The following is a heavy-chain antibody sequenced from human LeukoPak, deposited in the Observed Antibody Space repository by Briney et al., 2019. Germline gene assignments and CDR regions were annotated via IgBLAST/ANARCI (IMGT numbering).Heavy chain of an antibody. V-gene: IGHV4-34*01. CDR3: ARGRGYNSFDY. CDR1: GGSFSGYY. D-gene: IGHD3-16*02. Sequence: PSGTLSLTCAVYGGSFSGYYWSWIRQPPGKGLEWIGEINHSGSTNYNPSLKSRVTISVDTSKNQFSLKPTSVTAADTAVYYCARGRGYNSFDYWGQGTLVTVSS. J-gene: IGHJ4*02. CDR2: INHSGST.